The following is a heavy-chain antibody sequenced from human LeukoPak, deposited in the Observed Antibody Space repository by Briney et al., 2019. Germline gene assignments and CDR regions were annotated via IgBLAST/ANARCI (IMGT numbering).Heavy chain of an antibody. D-gene: IGHD6-13*01. V-gene: IGHV4-4*02. Sequence: SGTLSLTCAVSGGSVSHSNWWTWVRQSPGKGLEWIGEVHPSEGTNYNPSLKSRVTISLDTSKNQFSLKLSSVTAADTAVYYCARAWSSSWYVIDYWGQGTLVTVSS. CDR1: GGSVSHSNW. CDR3: ARAWSSSWYVIDY. CDR2: VHPSEGT. J-gene: IGHJ4*02.